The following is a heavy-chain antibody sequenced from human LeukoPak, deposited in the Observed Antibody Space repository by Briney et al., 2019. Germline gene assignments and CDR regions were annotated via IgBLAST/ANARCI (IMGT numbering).Heavy chain of an antibody. CDR3: AREDSWQTGGGYFDL. CDR2: ISAYNGNT. D-gene: IGHD7-27*01. J-gene: IGHJ2*01. Sequence: GASVKVSCKTSGYSFTTSGISWVRQAPGQGLEWMGWISAYNGNTNYAQKLQGRVTMTRNTSISTAYMELSSLRSEDTATYYCAREDSWQTGGGYFDLWXXGTXLXVSX. V-gene: IGHV1-18*01. CDR1: GYSFTTSG.